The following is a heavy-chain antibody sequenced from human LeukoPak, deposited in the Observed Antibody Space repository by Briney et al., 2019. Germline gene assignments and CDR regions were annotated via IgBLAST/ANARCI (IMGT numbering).Heavy chain of an antibody. CDR2: ISSSSSYI. Sequence: GSLRLSCAASGFTFSSYSMNWVRQAPGKGLEWVSSISSSSSYIYYADSVKGRFTISRDNAKNSLYLQMNSLRAEDTAVYYCARTLTVTRGYYYYGMDVWGQGTTVTVSS. V-gene: IGHV3-21*01. CDR3: ARTLTVTRGYYYYGMDV. CDR1: GFTFSSYS. J-gene: IGHJ6*02. D-gene: IGHD4-17*01.